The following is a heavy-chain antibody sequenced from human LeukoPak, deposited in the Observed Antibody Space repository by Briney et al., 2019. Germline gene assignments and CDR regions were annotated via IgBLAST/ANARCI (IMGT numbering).Heavy chain of an antibody. D-gene: IGHD3-10*01. CDR3: ARDRAHGTDYFDY. V-gene: IGHV1-18*01. Sequence: ASVKVSCKASGYTFSNYGITWVRQAPGQGLEWMGWISGYSGNTNYAQKLQGRVTVTTDTSTSTAYMGLRSLRSDDTALYYCARDRAHGTDYFDYWGQGTLVTVSS. CDR2: ISGYSGNT. J-gene: IGHJ4*02. CDR1: GYTFSNYG.